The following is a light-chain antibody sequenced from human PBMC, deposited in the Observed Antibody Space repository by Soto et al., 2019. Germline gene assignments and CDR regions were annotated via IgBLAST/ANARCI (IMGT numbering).Light chain of an antibody. CDR2: GAS. Sequence: EIVLTQSPGTLSLSPGERATLSCRASQSVSSGYLAWYQQKPGQAPRLLIYGASSRATGIPDRFSGSGSGLDFTLTISRLESEDFAVYYCQQYDSSPLFTFGPGTKVDIK. CDR1: QSVSSGY. J-gene: IGKJ3*01. CDR3: QQYDSSPLFT. V-gene: IGKV3-20*01.